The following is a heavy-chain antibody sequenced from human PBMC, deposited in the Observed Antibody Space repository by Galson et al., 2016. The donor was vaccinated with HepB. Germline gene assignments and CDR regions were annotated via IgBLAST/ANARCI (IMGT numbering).Heavy chain of an antibody. CDR2: IKGDGRHT. CDR1: GFTFSRHW. CDR3: ARDNDGYSFEF. Sequence: SLRIACAASGFTFSRHWMHWARQAPGKGLVWVSRIKGDGRHTVYADSVQGRFSISRDNAKNTRHLQMNSLRAEDTAVYYCARDNDGYSFEFWGQGTLVTVSS. J-gene: IGHJ4*02. V-gene: IGHV3-74*01. D-gene: IGHD5-18*01.